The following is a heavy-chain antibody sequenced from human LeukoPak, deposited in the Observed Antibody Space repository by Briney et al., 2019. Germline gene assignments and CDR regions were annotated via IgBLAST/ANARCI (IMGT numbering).Heavy chain of an antibody. D-gene: IGHD3-22*01. CDR3: ARDPYDSSGYRLDAFDI. V-gene: IGHV1-69*04. Sequence: SVKVSCKASGGTFSSYAISWVRQAPGQGLGWMGRIIPILGIANYAQKFQGRVTITADKSTSTAYMELSSLRSEDTAVYYCARDPYDSSGYRLDAFDIWGQGTMVTVSS. J-gene: IGHJ3*02. CDR1: GGTFSSYA. CDR2: IIPILGIA.